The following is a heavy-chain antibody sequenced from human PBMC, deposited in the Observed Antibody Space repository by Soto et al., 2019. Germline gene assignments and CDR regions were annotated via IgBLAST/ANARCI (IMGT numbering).Heavy chain of an antibody. V-gene: IGHV3-48*03. D-gene: IGHD3-3*01. CDR1: GFTFSSYE. CDR3: ARAPRISDFWSGYYTQTYGMDV. Sequence: GGSLRLSCAASGFTFSSYEMNWVRQAPGKGLGWVSYISSSGSTIYYADSTKGRITISRDNAEDLRYLKRKSLRADETSVYYCARAPRISDFWSGYYTQTYGMDVWGQETTVTVSS. J-gene: IGHJ6*02. CDR2: ISSSGSTI.